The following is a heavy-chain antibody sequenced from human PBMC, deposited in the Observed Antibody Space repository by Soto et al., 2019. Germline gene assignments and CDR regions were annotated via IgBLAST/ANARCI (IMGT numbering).Heavy chain of an antibody. CDR3: ATVHHGDDSSAY. V-gene: IGHV1-18*01. CDR1: GYTFTSYG. J-gene: IGHJ4*02. Sequence: QVQLVQSGAEVKKPGASVKVSCKASGYTFTSYGISWVRHAPGQGLEWMGWISAHNGNTNYAQKLQGRVTMTTDTSTSTADMELRSLRSDNTAVYYCATVHHGDDSSAYWGQGTLVTVSS. D-gene: IGHD2-21*02. CDR2: ISAHNGNT.